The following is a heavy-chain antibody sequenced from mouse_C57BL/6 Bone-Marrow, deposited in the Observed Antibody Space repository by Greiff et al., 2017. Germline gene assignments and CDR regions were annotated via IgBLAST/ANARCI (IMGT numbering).Heavy chain of an antibody. CDR2: INPSNGGT. CDR1: GSTFTSYW. D-gene: IGHD2-3*01. J-gene: IGHJ2*01. CDR3: ARDRVGGWFYFDY. Sequence: QVQLQQPGTELVKPGASVKLSCKASGSTFTSYWMHWVKPRPGQGLEWIGHINPSNGGTNYNEKFKSKATLTVDKSSSTAYMQLSSLPSEGSAVYYWARDRVGGWFYFDYWGQGTTLTVSS. V-gene: IGHV1-53*01.